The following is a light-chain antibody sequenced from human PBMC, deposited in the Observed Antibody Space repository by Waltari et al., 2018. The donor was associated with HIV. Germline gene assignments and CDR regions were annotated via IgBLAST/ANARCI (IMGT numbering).Light chain of an antibody. CDR1: ALPKQY. J-gene: IGLJ2*01. CDR3: QSADSSGTYPVV. V-gene: IGLV3-25*03. Sequence: SYELTQPPSVSVSPGQTARITCSGDALPKQYAYWYQQKPGQAPVLVIYKASERPSGIPGRFSGSSSVTTVTLTIRGVQAEDEADYYCQSADSSGTYPVVFGGGTKLTVL. CDR2: KAS.